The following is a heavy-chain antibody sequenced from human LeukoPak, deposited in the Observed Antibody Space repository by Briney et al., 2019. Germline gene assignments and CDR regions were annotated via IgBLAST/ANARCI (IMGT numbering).Heavy chain of an antibody. J-gene: IGHJ4*02. CDR2: INPSSGGT. V-gene: IGHV1-2*02. Sequence: ASVKVSCKASGYTFTGYYMYWVRQALGQGLEWMCWINPSSGGTNYAQMFQGRDTITSDTSISTAYMELNRPRFDDTAVYYWAREAGWIAVAGRVLDYWRQGTLVTVSS. D-gene: IGHD6-19*01. CDR1: GYTFTGYY. CDR3: AREAGWIAVAGRVLDY.